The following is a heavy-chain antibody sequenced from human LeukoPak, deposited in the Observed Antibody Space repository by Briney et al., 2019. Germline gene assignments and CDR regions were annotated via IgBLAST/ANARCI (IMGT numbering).Heavy chain of an antibody. CDR1: GGSISSYY. J-gene: IGHJ5*02. D-gene: IGHD2-2*03. CDR3: ASGYCSSTSCYPVEGWFDP. Sequence: PSETLSLTCIVSGGSISSYYWSWIRQPAGKGLEWIGGIHTSGSTNYNPSLKTRVTMSVDTSKNQCSLNLSSVTAADTAVYYCASGYCSSTSCYPVEGWFDPWSQGTLVTVSS. CDR2: IHTSGST. V-gene: IGHV4-4*07.